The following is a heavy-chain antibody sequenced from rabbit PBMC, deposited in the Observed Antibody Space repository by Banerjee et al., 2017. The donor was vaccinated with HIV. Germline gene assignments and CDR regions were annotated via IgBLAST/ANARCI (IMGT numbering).Heavy chain of an antibody. CDR3: ARYGGASNYGNDDL. D-gene: IGHD6-1*01. CDR2: IYAGTSGNI. J-gene: IGHJ4*01. CDR1: GFSFSSSYY. Sequence: QSLEESGGGLVQPGGSLTLTCTASGFSFSSSYYMCWVRQAPGKGLEWIACIYAGTSGNIYYATWAKGRFTISKTSSTTVTLQMTSLTAADTATYFCARYGGASNYGNDDLWGPGTLVTVS. V-gene: IGHV1S40*01.